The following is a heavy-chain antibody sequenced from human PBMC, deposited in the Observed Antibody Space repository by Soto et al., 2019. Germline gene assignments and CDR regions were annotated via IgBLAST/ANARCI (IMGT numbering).Heavy chain of an antibody. J-gene: IGHJ4*02. CDR2: ISAYNGNT. CDR1: GYTFTSYG. D-gene: IGHD3-22*01. Sequence: ASVKVSCKASGYTFTSYGISWVRQAPGQGLEWMGWISAYNGNTNYAQKLQGRVTMTTDTSTSTAYMELRSLRSDDTAVYYCARDRRYYDSSGYSAYWGQGTLVTVSS. V-gene: IGHV1-18*04. CDR3: ARDRRYYDSSGYSAY.